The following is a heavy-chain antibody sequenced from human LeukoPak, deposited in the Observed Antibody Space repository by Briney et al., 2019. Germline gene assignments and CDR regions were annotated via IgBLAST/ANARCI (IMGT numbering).Heavy chain of an antibody. CDR3: ARDGGELWPLDE. D-gene: IGHD3-10*01. J-gene: IGHJ4*02. CDR2: IKPDGSET. Sequence: HSGGSLRLSCVASGFPFKGYWMTWVRQSPGKALDWVANIKPDGSETNYLDSVKGRFTISRDNARDSLFLEMNNLRVDDTAVYYCARDGGELWPLDEWGQGILVTVSS. CDR1: GFPFKGYW. V-gene: IGHV3-7*01.